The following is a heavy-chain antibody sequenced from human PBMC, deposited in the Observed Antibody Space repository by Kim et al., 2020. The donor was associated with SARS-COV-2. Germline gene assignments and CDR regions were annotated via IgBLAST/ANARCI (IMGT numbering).Heavy chain of an antibody. J-gene: IGHJ6*02. CDR3: ARVRGYCSSTSCYGYYYYYGMDV. Sequence: ASVKVSCKASGYTFTSYGISWVRQAPGQGLEWMGWISAYNGNTNYAQKLQGRVTMTTDTSTSTAYMELRSLRSDDTAVYYCARVRGYCSSTSCYGYYYYYGMDVWGQGTTVTVSS. CDR2: ISAYNGNT. V-gene: IGHV1-18*04. CDR1: GYTFTSYG. D-gene: IGHD2-2*01.